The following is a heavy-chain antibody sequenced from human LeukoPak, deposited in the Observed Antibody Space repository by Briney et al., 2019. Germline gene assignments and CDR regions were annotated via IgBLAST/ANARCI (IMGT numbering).Heavy chain of an antibody. D-gene: IGHD6-13*01. Sequence: SETLSLTCADYGGSFSGYYWSWIRQPPGKGLEWIGEINHSGSTNYNPSLKSRVTISVDTSKNQFSLKLSSVTAADTAVYYCARGLSIAAAGNFVRISSPTFDYWGQGTLVTVSS. V-gene: IGHV4-34*01. J-gene: IGHJ4*02. CDR3: ARGLSIAAAGNFVRISSPTFDY. CDR2: INHSGST. CDR1: GGSFSGYY.